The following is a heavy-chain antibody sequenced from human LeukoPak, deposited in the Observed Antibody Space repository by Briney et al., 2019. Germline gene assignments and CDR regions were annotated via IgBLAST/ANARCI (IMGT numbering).Heavy chain of an antibody. CDR1: GGSISSGDYY. CDR3: ARVLRYFDGLNFDY. Sequence: SETLSLTCTVSGGSISSGDYYWSWIRQPPGKGLEWIGYIYYSGSTYYNPSLKSRVTISVDTSKNQFSLKLSSVTAADTAVYYCARVLRYFDGLNFDYWGQGTLVTVSS. V-gene: IGHV4-30-4*01. CDR2: IYYSGST. J-gene: IGHJ4*02. D-gene: IGHD3-9*01.